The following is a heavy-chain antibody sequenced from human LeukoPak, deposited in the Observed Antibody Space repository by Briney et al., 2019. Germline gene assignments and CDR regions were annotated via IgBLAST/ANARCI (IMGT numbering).Heavy chain of an antibody. Sequence: GRSLRLSCAASGFTFSGYGMHWVRQAPGKGLEWVAVISYDGSNKYYADSVKGRFTISRDNSKNTLYLQMNSLRAEDTAVYYCAKGGLRYSDYWGQGTLVTVSS. CDR1: GFTFSGYG. J-gene: IGHJ4*02. CDR3: AKGGLRYSDY. D-gene: IGHD1-1*01. CDR2: ISYDGSNK. V-gene: IGHV3-30*18.